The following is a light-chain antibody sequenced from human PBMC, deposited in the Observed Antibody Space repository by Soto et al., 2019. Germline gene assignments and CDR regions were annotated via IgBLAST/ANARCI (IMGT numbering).Light chain of an antibody. J-gene: IGLJ2*01. CDR3: VLRDDSLNGVV. Sequence: QSAVTQPPSASGTPGQRVTISCSGSGSNIGTNTVNWYQQVTGTAPKLLIYSNNQRPSGVPDRFSGSKSCTSASLVISGLQSEDEADYYCVLRDDSLNGVVFGGGTKLTVL. CDR1: GSNIGTNT. V-gene: IGLV1-44*01. CDR2: SNN.